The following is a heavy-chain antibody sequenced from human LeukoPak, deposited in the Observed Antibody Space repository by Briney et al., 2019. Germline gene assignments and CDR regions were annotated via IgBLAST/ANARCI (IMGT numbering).Heavy chain of an antibody. D-gene: IGHD1-26*01. Sequence: GASVKVSCKASGYTFTSYAMHWVRQAPGQRLEWMGWINTGNGNTKYSQKFQGRVTITRDISASTAYLELTSLRSEDTAVYYCARFSGAFDIWGQGTMVTVSS. CDR2: INTGNGNT. CDR1: GYTFTSYA. J-gene: IGHJ3*02. CDR3: ARFSGAFDI. V-gene: IGHV1-3*04.